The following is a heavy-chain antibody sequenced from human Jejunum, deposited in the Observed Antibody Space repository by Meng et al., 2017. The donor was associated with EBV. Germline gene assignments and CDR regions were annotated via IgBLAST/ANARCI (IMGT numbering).Heavy chain of an antibody. V-gene: IGHV1-69*06. CDR2: IIPILGTP. CDR1: GDTFTDYA. J-gene: IGHJ5*02. Sequence: QMQLVQSGAAGXXXXXXVKXSXXXSGDTFTDYAVSWVRLAPGQGLEWMGGIIPILGTPNYAQKFQGRVTITADKSTSTAYMELRSLRSEDTAMYYCATDRCSGGSCYPRLGPWGQGTLVTVSS. D-gene: IGHD2-15*01. CDR3: ATDRCSGGSCYPRLGP.